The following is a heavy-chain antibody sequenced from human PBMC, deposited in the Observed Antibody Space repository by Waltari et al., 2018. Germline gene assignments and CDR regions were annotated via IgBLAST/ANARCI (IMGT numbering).Heavy chain of an antibody. D-gene: IGHD2-15*01. CDR3: VRLEDCSGPGGNCYSGDSFAMDV. V-gene: IGHV4-34*02. J-gene: IGHJ6*02. CDR1: GGSLSSYY. Sequence: QVQLQQWGAGVLQPSETLSLTCAVYGGSLSSYYWGWIRQPPGKGPEWIGEINHAGYTNYNPSLRSRVSLLVDTSMSQFSLKLNTLTAADTAVYYCVRLEDCSGPGGNCYSGDSFAMDVWGQGTTVTVSS. CDR2: INHAGYT.